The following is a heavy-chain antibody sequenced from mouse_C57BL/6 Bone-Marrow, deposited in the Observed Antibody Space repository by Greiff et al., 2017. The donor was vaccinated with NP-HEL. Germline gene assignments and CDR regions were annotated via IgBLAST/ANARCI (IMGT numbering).Heavy chain of an antibody. CDR3: ARDNPITPVWYFDV. CDR1: GFTFSSYA. J-gene: IGHJ1*03. Sequence: EVKLVYSWGGLVKPGGSLKLSCAASGFTFSSYAMPWVRQTPEKRLEWVATISDGGSNTSYPDNVKGRFTISRDNAKNNLYLQMSHLKSEDTDMYYGARDNPITPVWYFDVWGTGTTVTVSS. CDR2: ISDGGSNT. V-gene: IGHV5-4*01. D-gene: IGHD1-1*01.